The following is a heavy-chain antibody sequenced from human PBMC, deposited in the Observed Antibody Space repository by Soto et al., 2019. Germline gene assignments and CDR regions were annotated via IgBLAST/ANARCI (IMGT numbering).Heavy chain of an antibody. CDR1: GFTFSSYG. V-gene: IGHV3-33*01. CDR3: ARDTAYYYGSGTFDY. J-gene: IGHJ4*02. CDR2: IWYDGSNK. Sequence: SGGSLRLSCAASGFTFSSYGMHWVRQAPGKGLEWVAVIWYDGSNKYYADSVKGRFTISRDNSKNTLYLQMNSLRAEDTAVYYCARDTAYYYGSGTFDYWGQGTLVTVSS. D-gene: IGHD3-10*01.